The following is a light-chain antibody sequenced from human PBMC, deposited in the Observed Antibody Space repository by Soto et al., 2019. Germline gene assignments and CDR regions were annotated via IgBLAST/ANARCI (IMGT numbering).Light chain of an antibody. CDR1: QSVSSSY. CDR3: QQYNDWPIT. Sequence: EIVLTQSPCTLSLSPGERATLSCRASQSVSSSYLAWYQQKPGQAPRLLIYGASSRATGIPARFSGSGSGTDFTLTISSLQSEDFAVYYCQQYNDWPITFGQGTRLEIK. V-gene: IGKV3-20*01. CDR2: GAS. J-gene: IGKJ5*01.